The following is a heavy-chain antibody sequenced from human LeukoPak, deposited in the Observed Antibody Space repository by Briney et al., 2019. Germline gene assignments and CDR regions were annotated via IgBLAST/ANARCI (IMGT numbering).Heavy chain of an antibody. CDR2: TYYSGDT. CDR3: ATWKLGQQSFDY. J-gene: IGHJ4*02. CDR1: GGSISNYY. Sequence: SETLSLTCAVSGGSISNYYWSWIRQPPGKGLEWIGYTYYSGDTNYNPSLKSRVTISLDTSKNHFSLKLSSVTAADTAVYYCATWKLGQQSFDYWGQGTLVTVSS. D-gene: IGHD1-1*01. V-gene: IGHV4-59*01.